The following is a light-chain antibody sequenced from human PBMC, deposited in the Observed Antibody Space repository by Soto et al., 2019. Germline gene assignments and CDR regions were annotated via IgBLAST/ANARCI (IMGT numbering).Light chain of an antibody. V-gene: IGLV2-8*01. J-gene: IGLJ1*01. CDR3: SSYAGSNNLRV. CDR2: EVS. CDR1: SNDVGGYNY. Sequence: QSALTQPPSATGSREQSVTISCTGNSNDVGGYNYVSWYQQHPGKAPKLMSYEVSRRPSGVPDRFSGSKSGNTASLTVSGLQAEDEADYYCSSYAGSNNLRVFGTGTKVTVL.